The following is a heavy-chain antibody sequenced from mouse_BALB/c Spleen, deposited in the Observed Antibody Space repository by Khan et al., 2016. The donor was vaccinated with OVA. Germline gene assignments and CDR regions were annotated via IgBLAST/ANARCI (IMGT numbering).Heavy chain of an antibody. CDR3: ASGYEGFYAMDY. D-gene: IGHD2-2*01. J-gene: IGHJ4*01. CDR2: ISTYFGNT. Sequence: QIQLVQSGPELVRPGVSVKISCKGSGYTFTDYAVHWVKQSHAKSLEWIGVISTYFGNTSFNQKFKGKATMTVDKSSSTVYMELARLTSEDSAIYYCASGYEGFYAMDYWGQGTSVTVSS. V-gene: IGHV1S137*01. CDR1: GYTFTDYA.